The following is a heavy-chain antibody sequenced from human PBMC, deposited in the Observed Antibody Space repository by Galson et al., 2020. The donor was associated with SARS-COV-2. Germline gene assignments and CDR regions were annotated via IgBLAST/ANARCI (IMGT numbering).Heavy chain of an antibody. J-gene: IGHJ5*02. CDR2: ISYDGSNK. V-gene: IGHV3-30-3*01. Sequence: TGGSLRLSCAASGFTFSSYAIHWVRQAPGKGLEWVAVISYDGSNKYYADSVKGRFTISRDNSKNTLYLQMNSLRAEDTAVYYCASVPPPREQWLSNRGNQPSAWGQGTLVTVSS. D-gene: IGHD6-19*01. CDR1: GFTFSSYA. CDR3: ASVPPPREQWLSNRGNQPSA.